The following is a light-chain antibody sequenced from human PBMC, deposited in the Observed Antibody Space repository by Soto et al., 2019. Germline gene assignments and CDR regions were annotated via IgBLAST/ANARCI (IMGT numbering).Light chain of an antibody. CDR2: EVN. CDR3: SSYAGRNWYV. V-gene: IGLV2-8*01. CDR1: NSDVGGYNY. J-gene: IGLJ1*01. Sequence: QSMLTQPPSASGSPGQSVTISCTGTNSDVGGYNYVSCYQQYPGKAPKLIIYEVNERTSGVPDRFSGCKSGNTASLTVSGLQIADEAEYSCSSYAGRNWYVFGSGTRSPS.